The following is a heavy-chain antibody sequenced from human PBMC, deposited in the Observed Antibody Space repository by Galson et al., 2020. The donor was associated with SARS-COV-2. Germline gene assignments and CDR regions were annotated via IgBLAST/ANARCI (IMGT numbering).Heavy chain of an antibody. D-gene: IGHD5-12*01. CDR3: ARSRVDIVDTTALLFDY. CDR1: GASIRSYY. V-gene: IGHV4-59*01. CDR2: IYYIGST. Sequence: SETLSLTSTVSGASIRSYYWGWIRQPPGKGLECIGSIYYIGSTKYNPSLTTRLTISVDTSKNQFSLKLSSVTAADTAVYYCARSRVDIVDTTALLFDYWGQGTLVTVSS. J-gene: IGHJ4*02.